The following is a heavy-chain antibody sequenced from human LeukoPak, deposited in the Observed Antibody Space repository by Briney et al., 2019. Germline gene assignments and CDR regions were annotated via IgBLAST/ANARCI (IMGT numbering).Heavy chain of an antibody. CDR3: AKFLPTHIVVANYYFDY. D-gene: IGHD2-21*01. J-gene: IGHJ4*02. CDR2: ISGSGGST. CDR1: GFTFSSYA. Sequence: GGSLRLSCAASGFTFSSYAMSWVRQAPGKGLEWVSAISGSGGSTHYADSVKGRFTISRDNSKNTLYLQMNSLRAEDTAVYYCAKFLPTHIVVANYYFDYWGQGTLVTVSS. V-gene: IGHV3-23*01.